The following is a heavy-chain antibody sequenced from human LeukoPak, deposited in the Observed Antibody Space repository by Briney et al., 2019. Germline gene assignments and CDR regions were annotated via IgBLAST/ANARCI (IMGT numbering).Heavy chain of an antibody. D-gene: IGHD3-10*01. J-gene: IGHJ4*02. CDR2: INHSGST. Sequence: PSETLSLTCTVYGGSFSGYYWSWIRQPPGKGLEWIGEINHSGSTNYNPSLKSRVTISVATSKNQFSLKLSSVTAADTAVYYCARGYGPGSYYHYWGQGTLVTVSS. CDR1: GGSFSGYY. CDR3: ARGYGPGSYYHY. V-gene: IGHV4-34*01.